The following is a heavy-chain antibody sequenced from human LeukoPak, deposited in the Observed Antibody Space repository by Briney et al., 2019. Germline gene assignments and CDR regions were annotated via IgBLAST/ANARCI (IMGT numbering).Heavy chain of an antibody. J-gene: IGHJ6*04. CDR1: GCTFSSYA. V-gene: IGHV1-69*13. CDR3: ARGTTGTTPVRYYYYGMDV. D-gene: IGHD1-1*01. CDR2: IIPIFGTA. Sequence: SVKVSCKASGCTFSSYAISWVRQAPGQGLEWMGGIIPIFGTANYAQKFQGRVTITADESTSTAYMELSSLRSEDTAVYYCARGTTGTTPVRYYYYGMDVWGKGTTVTVSS.